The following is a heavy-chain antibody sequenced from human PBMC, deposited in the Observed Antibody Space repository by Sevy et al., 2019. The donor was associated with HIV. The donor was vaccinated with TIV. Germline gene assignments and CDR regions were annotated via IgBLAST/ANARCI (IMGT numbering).Heavy chain of an antibody. CDR2: IYHTGNA. V-gene: IGHV4-59*01. Sequence: SETLSLTCTVSGGSISSSYWNWIRQAPGKGLEWIGYIYHTGNAKYNPSLKSRVTISIDTCKKQFLLKLTSVTAADTAVYYCARVYALGIHSGMDVWGPGPTVPVSS. D-gene: IGHD1-26*01. CDR3: ARVYALGIHSGMDV. J-gene: IGHJ6*01. CDR1: GGSISSSY.